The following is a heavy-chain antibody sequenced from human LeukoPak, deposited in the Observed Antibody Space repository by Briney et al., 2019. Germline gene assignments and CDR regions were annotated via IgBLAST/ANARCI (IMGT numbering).Heavy chain of an antibody. CDR1: GFTVSSNY. Sequence: GGSLRLSCAASGFTVSSNYMSWVRQAPGKGLEWVSVIYSGGSTYYADSVKGRFTISRDNAKNTLYLQMNSLRGEDTAVYYCTRETSNAFDIWGQGTMVTVSS. V-gene: IGHV3-53*01. J-gene: IGHJ3*02. CDR3: TRETSNAFDI. CDR2: IYSGGST.